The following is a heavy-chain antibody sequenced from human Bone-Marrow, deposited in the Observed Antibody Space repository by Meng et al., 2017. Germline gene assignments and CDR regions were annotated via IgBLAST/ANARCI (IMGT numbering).Heavy chain of an antibody. CDR1: GFTFSSYA. V-gene: IGHV3-7*01. D-gene: IGHD2-15*01. CDR2: IKQDGSEK. CDR3: ARDVGVVVVAAGFDY. J-gene: IGHJ4*02. Sequence: GESLKISCAASGFTFSSYAMSWVRQAPGKGLEWVANIKQDGSEKYYVDSVKGRFTISRDNAKNSLYLQMNSLRAEDTAVYYCARDVGVVVVAAGFDYWGQGTLVTSPQ.